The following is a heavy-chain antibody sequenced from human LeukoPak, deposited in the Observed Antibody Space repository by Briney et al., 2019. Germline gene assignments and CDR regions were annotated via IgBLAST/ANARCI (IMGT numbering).Heavy chain of an antibody. D-gene: IGHD6-19*01. J-gene: IGHJ4*02. CDR1: GFTFSSYA. CDR3: AKVSYSSGWYGKGDYFDY. V-gene: IGHV3-23*01. CDR2: ISGSGGST. Sequence: PGGSLRLSCAASGFTFSSYAMSWVRQAPGKGLEWVSAISGSGGSTYYADSVKGRFTISRDNSKNTLYLQMNSLRAEDTAVYYCAKVSYSSGWYGKGDYFDYWGQGTLVTVSS.